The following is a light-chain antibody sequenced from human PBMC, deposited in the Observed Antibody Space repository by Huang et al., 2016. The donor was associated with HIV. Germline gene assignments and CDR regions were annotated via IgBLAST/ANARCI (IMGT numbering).Light chain of an antibody. CDR1: QSIGTW. J-gene: IGKJ2*03. CDR2: KAS. V-gene: IGKV1-5*03. CDR3: QQSNSYPYS. Sequence: DIQMTQSPSTLSASVGDRVTITCRAIQSIGTWLAWYQQIPGKAPKLLIYKASSLESGGPSRFNGSGSGTEVTLTINSLQPGDFETYYCQQSNSYPYSFGQGTKLEIK.